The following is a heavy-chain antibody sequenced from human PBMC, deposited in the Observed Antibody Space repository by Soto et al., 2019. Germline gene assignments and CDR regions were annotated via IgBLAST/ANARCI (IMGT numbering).Heavy chain of an antibody. CDR3: ARDVRTVFGVVASLHGMYV. CDR1: GYTFTSYG. V-gene: IGHV1-18*01. J-gene: IGHJ6*02. Sequence: QVQLVQSGAEVKKPGASVKVSCKASGYTFTSYGISWVRQSPGQGLAWVGWISAYNVHPTYAKKLQGGVTMTTDTSTSKAYMELRSLRSDDAAVYYCARDVRTVFGVVASLHGMYVWGPGTTVTVSS. D-gene: IGHD3-3*01. CDR2: ISAYNVHP.